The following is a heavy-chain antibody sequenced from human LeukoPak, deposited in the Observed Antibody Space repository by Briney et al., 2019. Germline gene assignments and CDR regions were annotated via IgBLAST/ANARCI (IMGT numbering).Heavy chain of an antibody. J-gene: IGHJ3*02. D-gene: IGHD4-17*01. CDR3: AGARTTVPKYHRRDAFDI. V-gene: IGHV3-23*01. CDR1: GFTFSSYA. CDR2: ISGSGGST. Sequence: PGGSLRLSCAASGFTFSSYAMSWVRQAPGKGLEWVSAISGSGGSTYYADSVKGRFTISRDNSKNTLYLQMNSLRAEDTAAYYCAGARTTVPKYHRRDAFDIWGQRTMVTVSS.